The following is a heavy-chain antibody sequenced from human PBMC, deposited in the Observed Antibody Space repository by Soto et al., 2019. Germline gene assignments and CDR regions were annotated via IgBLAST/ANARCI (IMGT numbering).Heavy chain of an antibody. D-gene: IGHD3-3*01. Sequence: PSETLSLTCAVSGGSISSGGYSWSWIRQPPGKGLEWIGYIYHSGSTYYNPSLKSRVTISVDRSKNQFSLKLSSVTAADTAVYYCARGPYYDFWSGYSVPGPYYYYGMDVWGQGTTVTVSS. CDR3: ARGPYYDFWSGYSVPGPYYYYGMDV. CDR2: IYHSGST. J-gene: IGHJ6*02. CDR1: GGSISSGGYS. V-gene: IGHV4-30-2*01.